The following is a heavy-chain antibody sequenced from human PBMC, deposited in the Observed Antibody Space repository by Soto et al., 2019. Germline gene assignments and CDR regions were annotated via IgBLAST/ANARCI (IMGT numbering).Heavy chain of an antibody. CDR3: ARDGDCGGDCYHFDY. CDR1: GFTSSSYW. D-gene: IGHD2-21*02. J-gene: IGHJ4*02. Sequence: GGSLRLSCAASGFTSSSYWMHWVRQAPGKGLVWVSRINSDGSSTSYADSVKGRFTISRDNAKNTLYLQMNSLRAEDTAVYYCARDGDCGGDCYHFDYWGQGTLVTVSS. V-gene: IGHV3-74*01. CDR2: INSDGSST.